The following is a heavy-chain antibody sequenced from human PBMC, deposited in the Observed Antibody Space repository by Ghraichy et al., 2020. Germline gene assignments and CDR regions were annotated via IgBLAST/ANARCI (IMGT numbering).Heavy chain of an antibody. CDR2: ITSSGRFI. Sequence: GGSLRLSCVGSGFTVSSYSINWVRQAPGKGLEWVSYITSSGRFISYADSVKGRFTVSRDNAQNSLYLQMKSLRDEDTAVYYCARGSTMVRYYYYDGMDVWGQGTTVTVSS. CDR3: ARGSTMVRYYYYDGMDV. V-gene: IGHV3-48*02. CDR1: GFTVSSYS. J-gene: IGHJ6*02. D-gene: IGHD5/OR15-5a*01.